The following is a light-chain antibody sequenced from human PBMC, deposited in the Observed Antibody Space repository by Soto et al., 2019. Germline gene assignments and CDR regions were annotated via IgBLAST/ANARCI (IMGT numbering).Light chain of an antibody. CDR2: EVS. CDR3: CSFTTSSTLV. V-gene: IGLV2-14*01. CDR1: SSDIGAYNH. Sequence: QSVLPQPASVSGSPGQSITISCTGTSSDIGAYNHVSWYQQNPGKAPQLIIYEVSNRPSGLSNRFSASKSGNAASLTISGLQAEDEADYFCCSFTTSSTLVFGTGTKVTVL. J-gene: IGLJ1*01.